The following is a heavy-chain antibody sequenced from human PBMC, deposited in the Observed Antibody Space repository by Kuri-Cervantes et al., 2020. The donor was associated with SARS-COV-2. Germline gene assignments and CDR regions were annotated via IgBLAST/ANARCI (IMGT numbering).Heavy chain of an antibody. V-gene: IGHV3-48*02. CDR2: ISSSSSNI. CDR3: ARDGGWFEGRVRWFDP. CDR1: GFTHNSYS. D-gene: IGHD6-19*01. Sequence: GGSLRLSCAVSGFTHNSYSMNWVRQTPGKGLEWVAYISSSSSNIYHADSVKGRFTISRDDAKNSLYLQMDSLRDEDTAVYYCARDGGWFEGRVRWFDPWGQGTLVTVSS. J-gene: IGHJ5*02.